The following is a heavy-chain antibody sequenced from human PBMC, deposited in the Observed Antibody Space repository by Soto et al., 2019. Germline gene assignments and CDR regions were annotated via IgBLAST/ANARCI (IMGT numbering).Heavy chain of an antibody. Sequence: SETLSLTCAVSGGSISSGGYSWSWIRQPPGKGLEWIGYIYHSGSTYYNPSLKSRVTISVDRSKNQFSLKLSSVTAADTAVYYCARGNYYDSCGYALYNWFDPWGQGTLVTVSS. J-gene: IGHJ5*02. CDR3: ARGNYYDSCGYALYNWFDP. D-gene: IGHD3-22*01. V-gene: IGHV4-30-2*01. CDR1: GGSISSGGYS. CDR2: IYHSGST.